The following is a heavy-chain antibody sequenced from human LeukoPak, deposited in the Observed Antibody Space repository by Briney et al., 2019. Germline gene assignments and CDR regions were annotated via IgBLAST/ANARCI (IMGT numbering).Heavy chain of an antibody. V-gene: IGHV3-30-3*01. CDR1: GFTFSSYA. J-gene: IGHJ5*02. Sequence: PGRSLRLLCAASGFTFSSYAMHWVRQAPGKGLEWVAVISYDGSNKYYADSVKGRFTISRDNSKNTLYLQMNSLRAEDTAVYYCARGLLHYDILTSNWFDPWGERPVDTVSS. D-gene: IGHD3-9*01. CDR3: ARGLLHYDILTSNWFDP. CDR2: ISYDGSNK.